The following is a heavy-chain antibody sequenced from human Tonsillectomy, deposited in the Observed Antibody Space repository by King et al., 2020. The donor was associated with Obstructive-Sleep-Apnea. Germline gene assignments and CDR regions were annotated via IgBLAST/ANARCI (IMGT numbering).Heavy chain of an antibody. V-gene: IGHV1-2*02. CDR3: AIWLSGYFDY. Sequence: VQLVQSGAEVKRPGASVKVSCKASGYTFTDYCIHWVRQAPGQGFEWMGWMNPNSGGTNCAQKFQGRVTMTRDTSISTAYMELSSLRSDDTAVYFCAIWLSGYFDYWGQGTLVTVSS. D-gene: IGHD5-18*01. CDR1: GYTFTDYC. CDR2: MNPNSGGT. J-gene: IGHJ4*02.